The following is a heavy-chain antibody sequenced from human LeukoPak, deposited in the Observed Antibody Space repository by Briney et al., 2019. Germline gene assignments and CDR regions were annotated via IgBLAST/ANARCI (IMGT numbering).Heavy chain of an antibody. D-gene: IGHD2-21*02. CDR2: ISIHNGNT. J-gene: IGHJ4*02. CDR3: ARVGAYCGGDCYYYFDY. Sequence: GASVKVSCKASGYTFTSYGISWVRQAPGQGLEWVGWISIHNGNTNYAQKLQGRVTMTTDTSTSTAYMELRSLRSDDTAVYYCARVGAYCGGDCYYYFDYWGQGTLVTVSS. CDR1: GYTFTSYG. V-gene: IGHV1-18*01.